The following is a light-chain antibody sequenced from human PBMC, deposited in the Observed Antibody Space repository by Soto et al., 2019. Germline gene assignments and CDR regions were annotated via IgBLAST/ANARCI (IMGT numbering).Light chain of an antibody. V-gene: IGLV1-44*01. CDR2: SND. CDR1: SSNIGTNY. J-gene: IGLJ3*02. Sequence: QSVLTQSPSASGTPGQRVTISCSGTSSNIGTNYVYWYQQLPGTAPKVLIYSNDKRPSGVPDRFSGSKSGTSASLAISGLQPEDEADYHCASWDASLNGWVFGGGTKLTVL. CDR3: ASWDASLNGWV.